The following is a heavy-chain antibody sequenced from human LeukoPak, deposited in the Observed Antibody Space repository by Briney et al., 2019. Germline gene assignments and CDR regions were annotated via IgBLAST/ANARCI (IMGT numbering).Heavy chain of an antibody. Sequence: PSETLSLTCTVSGGSISSSSYYWGWIRQPPGKGLEWIGSIYYSGSTYYNPSLKSRVTISVDTSKNQFSLKLSSVTAADTAVYYCARGEPYYYDSSGYFGVDYFDYWGQGTLVTVSS. CDR2: IYYSGST. CDR1: GGSISSSSYY. V-gene: IGHV4-39*07. D-gene: IGHD3-22*01. J-gene: IGHJ4*02. CDR3: ARGEPYYYDSSGYFGVDYFDY.